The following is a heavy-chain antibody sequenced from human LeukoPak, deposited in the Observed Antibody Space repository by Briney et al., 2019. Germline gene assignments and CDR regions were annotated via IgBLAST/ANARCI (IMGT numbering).Heavy chain of an antibody. CDR3: AMRDGYNYYDAFDI. CDR2: INAGNGNT. V-gene: IGHV1-3*01. CDR1: GYTFTSYY. J-gene: IGHJ3*02. Sequence: ASVKVSCKASGYTFTSYYMHWVRQAPGQRLEWMGWINAGNGNTKYSQKFQGRVTITRDTSASTAYMELSSLRSEDTAVYYCAMRDGYNYYDAFDIWGQGTMVTVSS. D-gene: IGHD5-24*01.